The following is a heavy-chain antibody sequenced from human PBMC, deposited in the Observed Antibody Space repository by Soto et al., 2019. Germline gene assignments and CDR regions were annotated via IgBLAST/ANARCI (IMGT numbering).Heavy chain of an antibody. CDR3: ARDLPRGTGYSSSWSFDY. V-gene: IGHV1-69*13. CDR1: GGTFSSYA. D-gene: IGHD6-13*01. CDR2: IIPIFGTA. Sequence: GASVKVSCKASGGTFSSYAISWVRQAPGQGLEWMGGIIPIFGTANYAQKFQGRVTITADESTSTAYMELSSLRSEDTAVYYCARDLPRGTGYSSSWSFDYWGQGTLVTVSS. J-gene: IGHJ4*02.